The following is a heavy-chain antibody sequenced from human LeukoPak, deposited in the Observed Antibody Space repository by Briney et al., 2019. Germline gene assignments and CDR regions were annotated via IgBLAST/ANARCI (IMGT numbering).Heavy chain of an antibody. V-gene: IGHV3-23*01. CDR2: IRGSGGGT. D-gene: IGHD6-13*01. CDR3: AKRHSSSWEGFDY. J-gene: IGHJ4*02. Sequence: PGGSLRLSCAASGFTFSSYAMSWVRQVPGKGLKWVSAIRGSGGGTYYADSVKGRFTISRDNSKNTLYLQMNSLRAEDTAVYYCAKRHSSSWEGFDYWGQGTLVTVSS. CDR1: GFTFSSYA.